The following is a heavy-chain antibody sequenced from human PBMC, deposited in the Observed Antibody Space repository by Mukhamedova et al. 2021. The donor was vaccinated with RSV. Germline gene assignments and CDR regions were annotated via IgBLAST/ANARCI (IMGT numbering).Heavy chain of an antibody. D-gene: IGHD3-10*01. CDR2: IKSKTDGGTT. V-gene: IGHV3-15*01. Sequence: QAPGKGLEWVGRIKSKTDGGTTDYAAPVKGRFTISRDDSKNTLYLQMNSLKTEDTAVYYCTTELPYYYGSGSYGTFDYCGQGTLV. J-gene: IGHJ4*02. CDR3: TTELPYYYGSGSYGTFDY.